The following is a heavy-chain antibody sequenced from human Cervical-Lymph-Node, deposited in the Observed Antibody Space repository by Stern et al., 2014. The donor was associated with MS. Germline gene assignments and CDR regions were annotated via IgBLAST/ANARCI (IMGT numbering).Heavy chain of an antibody. V-gene: IGHV1-2*02. CDR1: GYSFTAYY. J-gene: IGHJ6*02. CDR2: IDPNSGGT. Sequence: HVQLVQSGAEVKKPGASVKVSCKASGYSFTAYYMPWVRQAPGQGLEWMGLIDPNSGGTKSAQNFQGRVTMTRDTSISTFYMELSGLTSDDTAVFYCARERHSMDVWGQGTTVTVSS. CDR3: ARERHSMDV.